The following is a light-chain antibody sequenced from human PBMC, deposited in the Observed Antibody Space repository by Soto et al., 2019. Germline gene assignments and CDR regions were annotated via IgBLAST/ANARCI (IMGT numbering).Light chain of an antibody. CDR3: QQYTNTNNPWM. CDR1: QTISTW. Sequence: DIQVTQSPPTLSASLVDGLTITCLASQTISTWMAWYQQKPGKAPNLLVYDASTLQSGVASRFSGSGSGTEFTLIISGLQPDDSATYYCQQYTNTNNPWMFGQGTKVDNK. J-gene: IGKJ1*01. CDR2: DAS. V-gene: IGKV1-5*01.